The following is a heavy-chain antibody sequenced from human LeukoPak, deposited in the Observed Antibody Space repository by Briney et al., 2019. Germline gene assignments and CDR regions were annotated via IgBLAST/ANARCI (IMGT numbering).Heavy chain of an antibody. Sequence: SEILSLTCTVSGGSISSYYWSWIRQPPGKGLEWIGYIYYSGSTNYNPSLKSRVTISVDTSKNQFSLKLSSVTAADTAVYYCAREGHLRDWSRGGYYYYYYMDVWGKGTTVTISS. CDR2: IYYSGST. J-gene: IGHJ6*03. CDR1: GGSISSYY. CDR3: AREGHLRDWSRGGYYYYYYMDV. V-gene: IGHV4-59*01. D-gene: IGHD3/OR15-3a*01.